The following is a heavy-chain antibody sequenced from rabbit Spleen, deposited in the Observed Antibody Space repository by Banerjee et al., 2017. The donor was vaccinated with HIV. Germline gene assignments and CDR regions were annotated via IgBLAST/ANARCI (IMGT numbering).Heavy chain of an antibody. D-gene: IGHD8-1*01. CDR3: ARDPGSSYYYAMDL. V-gene: IGHV1S40*01. J-gene: IGHJ6*01. CDR1: GFSFSSGYD. Sequence: QSLEESGGDLVKPEGSLTLTCTASGFSFSSGYDMCWVRQAPGKGLEWVACAYAGGIGSTYFASWAKGRFTISKTSATTVTLQMTSLTAADTATYFCARDPGSSYYYAMDLWGPGTLVTVS. CDR2: AYAGGIGST.